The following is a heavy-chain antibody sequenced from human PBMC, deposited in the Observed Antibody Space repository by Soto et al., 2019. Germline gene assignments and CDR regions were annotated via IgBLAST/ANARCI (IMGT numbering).Heavy chain of an antibody. V-gene: IGHV1-18*04. CDR1: GYTFTSYG. CDR2: ISAYNGNT. J-gene: IGHJ4*02. D-gene: IGHD3-22*01. Sequence: QVQLVQSGAEVKKPGASVKVSCKASGYTFTSYGISWVRQAPGQGLEWMGWISAYNGNTNYAQKLQGRVTMTTDTPTRTAYMELRSLRSDETAVYYCAKTDTAIVNRYDSSGYYSGYWGQGTLVTVSS. CDR3: AKTDTAIVNRYDSSGYYSGY.